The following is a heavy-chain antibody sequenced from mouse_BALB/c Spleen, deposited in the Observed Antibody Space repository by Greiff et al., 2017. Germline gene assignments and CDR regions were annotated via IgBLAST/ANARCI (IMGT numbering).Heavy chain of an antibody. J-gene: IGHJ3*01. D-gene: IGHD1-1*01. CDR3: TRYYYGSSYWFAY. Sequence: VQLQQPGAELVKPGASVKLSCKASGYTFTSYYMYWVKQRPGQGLEWIGGINPSNGGTNFNEKFKSKATLTVDKSSSTAYMQLSSLTSEDSAVYYCTRYYYGSSYWFAYWGQGTLVTVSA. V-gene: IGHV1S81*02. CDR1: GYTFTSYY. CDR2: INPSNGGT.